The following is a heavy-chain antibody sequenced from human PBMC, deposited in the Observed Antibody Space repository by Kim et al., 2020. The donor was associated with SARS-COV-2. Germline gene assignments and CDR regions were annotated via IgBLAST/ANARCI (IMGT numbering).Heavy chain of an antibody. Sequence: TYYADSVKGRFTISRDNSKNTLYLQMNSLRAEDTAVYYCAKAGDYGDFDYWGQGTLVTVSS. J-gene: IGHJ4*02. D-gene: IGHD4-17*01. CDR3: AKAGDYGDFDY. V-gene: IGHV3-23*01. CDR2: T.